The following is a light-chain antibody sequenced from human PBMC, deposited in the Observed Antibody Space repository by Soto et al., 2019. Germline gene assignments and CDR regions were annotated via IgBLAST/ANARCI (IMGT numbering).Light chain of an antibody. CDR1: SGSIASNY. CDR3: QSHDSSNHVV. V-gene: IGLV6-57*02. J-gene: IGLJ2*01. Sequence: NFMLTQPHSVSESPGKTVTISCTGSSGSIASNYVQWYQQRPGSAPTTVIYEDNQRPSGVPDRFSGSIDSSSNSASLTISGXXTKDEADXYCQSHDSSNHVVFGGGTKLTVL. CDR2: EDN.